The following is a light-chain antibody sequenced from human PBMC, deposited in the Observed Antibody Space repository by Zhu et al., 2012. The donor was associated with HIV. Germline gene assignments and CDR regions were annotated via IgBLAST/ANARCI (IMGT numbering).Light chain of an antibody. J-gene: IGKJ1*01. CDR2: DTS. CDR1: ESVNKNY. CDR3: QQYGAALRT. Sequence: EIMLTQSPGTLSLSPGERATLSCRASESVNKNYVAWYQQKVGQAPRLLIYDTSSRATGIPDRFSGSGSGTDFSLTISRLEPEDFAVYYCQQYGAALRTFGQGTKVEI. V-gene: IGKV3-20*01.